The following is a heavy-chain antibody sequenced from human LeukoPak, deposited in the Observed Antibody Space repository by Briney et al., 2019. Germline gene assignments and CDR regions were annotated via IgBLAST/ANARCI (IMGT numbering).Heavy chain of an antibody. CDR3: AREESGCSGGSCYSDRGPWFDP. CDR2: INHSGST. V-gene: IGHV4-34*01. J-gene: IGHJ5*02. Sequence: SETLSLTCAVYGGSFSGYYWSWIRQPPGKGLEWIGEINHSGSTNYNPSLKSRVTISVDTSKSQSSLKLSSVTAADTAVYYCAREESGCSGGSCYSDRGPWFDPWGQGTLVTVSS. CDR1: GGSFSGYY. D-gene: IGHD2-15*01.